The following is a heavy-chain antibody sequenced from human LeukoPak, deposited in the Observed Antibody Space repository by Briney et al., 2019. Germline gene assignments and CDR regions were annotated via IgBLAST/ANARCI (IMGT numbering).Heavy chain of an antibody. V-gene: IGHV1-18*04. CDR2: ISAYNGNT. CDR1: GYTFTSYG. J-gene: IGHJ6*02. D-gene: IGHD5-12*01. Sequence: GASVKVSCKASGYTFTSYGISWVRQAPGQGLEWMGWISAYNGNTNYAQKLQGRVTMTTDTSTSTAYMELRSLRSDDTAVYYCARDVFQGIVATITWYYGMDVWGQGTTVTVSS. CDR3: ARDVFQGIVATITWYYGMDV.